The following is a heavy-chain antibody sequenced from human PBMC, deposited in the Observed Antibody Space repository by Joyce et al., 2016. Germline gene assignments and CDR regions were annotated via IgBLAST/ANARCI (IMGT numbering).Heavy chain of an antibody. J-gene: IGHJ4*02. CDR1: GLTFSKYG. V-gene: IGHV3-48*01. Sequence: EVQLVESGGGLVQPGGSLSFSCAASGLTFSKYGINWVRKAPGKGLEWVSYISSSSTIKQYADSVKGRFTISRDSAKNSLYLQMNSLRVEDTAVYYCARDGRSSGGDYWGQGTLVTVSS. CDR3: ARDGRSSGGDY. CDR2: ISSSSTIK. D-gene: IGHD6-19*01.